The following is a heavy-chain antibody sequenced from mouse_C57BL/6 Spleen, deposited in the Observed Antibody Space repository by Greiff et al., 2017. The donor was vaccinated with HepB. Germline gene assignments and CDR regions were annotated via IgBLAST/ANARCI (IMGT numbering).Heavy chain of an antibody. CDR2: ISSGGDYI. D-gene: IGHD1-1*01. CDR3: TRITTVGDLAY. Sequence: EVKVEESGEGLVKPGGSLKLSCAASGFTFSSYAMSWVRQTPEKRLEWVAYISSGGDYIYYADTVKGRFTISRDNARNTLYLQMSSLKSEDTAMYYCTRITTVGDLAYWGQGTLVTVSA. CDR1: GFTFSSYA. V-gene: IGHV5-9-1*02. J-gene: IGHJ3*01.